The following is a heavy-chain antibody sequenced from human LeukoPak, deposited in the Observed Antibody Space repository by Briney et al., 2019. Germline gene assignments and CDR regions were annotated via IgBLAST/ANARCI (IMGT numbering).Heavy chain of an antibody. V-gene: IGHV3-11*06. CDR1: GFTFSDYY. CDR2: ISSSTSYT. CDR3: ATTYSSGWYGWFDP. D-gene: IGHD6-19*01. Sequence: GGSLRLSCAASGFTFSDYYMSWIRQAPGKGLEWVSYISSSTSYTDYADSVKGRFTISRDNAKNSLYLQMNSLRAEDTAVYYCATTYSSGWYGWFDPWGQGTLVTVCS. J-gene: IGHJ5*02.